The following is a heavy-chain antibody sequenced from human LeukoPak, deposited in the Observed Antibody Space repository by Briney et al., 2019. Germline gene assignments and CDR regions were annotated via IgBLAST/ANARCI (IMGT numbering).Heavy chain of an antibody. V-gene: IGHV3-11*04. CDR2: ISSSGDTI. CDR3: ARAPGYGAAYYFDY. CDR1: GFTFSDYY. D-gene: IGHD1-1*01. Sequence: GGSLRLSCAASGFTFSDYYMSWIRQAPGKGLEWISYISSSGDTIFYADSVKGRFTISRDNSKNTLYLQMNSLRAEDTAVYYCARAPGYGAAYYFDYWGQGTLVTVSS. J-gene: IGHJ4*02.